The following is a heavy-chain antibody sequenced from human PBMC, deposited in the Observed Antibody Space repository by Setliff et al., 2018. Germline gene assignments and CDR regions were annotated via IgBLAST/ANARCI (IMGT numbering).Heavy chain of an antibody. CDR1: GYTFTGYY. V-gene: IGHV1-2*04. J-gene: IGHJ4*02. Sequence: ASVKVSCKASGYTFTGYYMHWVRQAPGQGLEWMGWINPNSGGTNYAQKFQGWVTMTRDTSISTAYMELSRLRSDDTAVYYCARHVFNRGTYPRPCDSWGQGTLVTV. D-gene: IGHD3-16*01. CDR2: INPNSGGT. CDR3: ARHVFNRGTYPRPCDS.